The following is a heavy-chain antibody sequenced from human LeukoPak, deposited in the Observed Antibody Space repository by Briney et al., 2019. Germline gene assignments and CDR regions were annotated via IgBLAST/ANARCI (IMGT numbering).Heavy chain of an antibody. CDR2: IYPNSGAT. V-gene: IGHV1-2*02. CDR3: ARDGVSTTPDFDY. CDR1: GYTFTAYY. J-gene: IGHJ4*02. D-gene: IGHD2-8*01. Sequence: ASVKVTCKTSGYTFTAYYMYWLRQAPGQGLECMGWIYPNSGATGYAQNFQGRVTMTRDTSVSAIYMELSRLRSDDTAVYYCARDGVSTTPDFDYWGQGTLVTVSS.